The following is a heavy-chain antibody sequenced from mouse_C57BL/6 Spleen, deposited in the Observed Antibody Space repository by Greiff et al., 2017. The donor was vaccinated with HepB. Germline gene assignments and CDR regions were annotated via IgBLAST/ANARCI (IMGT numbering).Heavy chain of an antibody. CDR3: ARFTTVVATDAMDY. CDR2: IHPNSGST. J-gene: IGHJ4*01. CDR1: GYTFTSYW. D-gene: IGHD1-1*01. Sequence: VQLQQSGAELVKPGASVKLSCKASGYTFTSYWMHWVKQRPGQGLEWIGMIHPNSGSTNYNEKFKSKATLTVDKSSSTAYMQLSSLTSEDSAVYYGARFTTVVATDAMDYWGQGTSVTVSS. V-gene: IGHV1-64*01.